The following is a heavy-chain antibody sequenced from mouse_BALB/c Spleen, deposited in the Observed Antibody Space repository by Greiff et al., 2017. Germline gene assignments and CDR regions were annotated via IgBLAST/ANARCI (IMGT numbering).Heavy chain of an antibody. Sequence: QVQLQQSGAELVKPGASVKLSCKASGYTFTEYIIHWVQQRSGQGLEWIGWFYPGSGSINYNETFKDKATLTADNSSRTVNMELSRLTSEDSAVYFCGRHNDGYAPFAYWGQGTLVTVSA. V-gene: IGHV1-62-2*01. CDR1: GYTFTEYI. D-gene: IGHD1-2*01. CDR2: FYPGSGSI. J-gene: IGHJ3*01. CDR3: GRHNDGYAPFAY.